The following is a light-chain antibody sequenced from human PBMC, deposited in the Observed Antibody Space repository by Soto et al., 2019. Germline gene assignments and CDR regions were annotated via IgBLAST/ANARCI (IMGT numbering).Light chain of an antibody. CDR1: SSNIGAGYD. CDR3: QSYDSSLRGSNVV. Sequence: QPVLTQPPSVSGAPGQRVTISCTGSSSNIGAGYDVHWYQQLPGTAPKLLIYGNTNRPSGVPDRFSGSKSGTSASLAITGLQAEDEADDDGQSYDSSLRGSNVVFGGGTKLTVL. V-gene: IGLV1-40*01. CDR2: GNT. J-gene: IGLJ2*01.